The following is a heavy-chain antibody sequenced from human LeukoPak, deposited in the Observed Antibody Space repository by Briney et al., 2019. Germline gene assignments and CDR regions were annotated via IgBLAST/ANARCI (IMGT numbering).Heavy chain of an antibody. Sequence: SETLSLTCTVSGGSISSYYWSWIRQPPGKGLEWIGYIYYSGSTNYNPSLKSRDTISVDTSKNQFSLKLSSVTAADTAVYYCARQGDCSGGSCYPYYYYGMDVWGQGTTVTVSS. CDR1: GGSISSYY. J-gene: IGHJ6*02. D-gene: IGHD2-15*01. V-gene: IGHV4-59*08. CDR2: IYYSGST. CDR3: ARQGDCSGGSCYPYYYYGMDV.